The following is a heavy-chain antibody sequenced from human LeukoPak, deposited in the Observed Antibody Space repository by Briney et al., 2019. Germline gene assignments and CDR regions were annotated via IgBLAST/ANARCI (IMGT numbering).Heavy chain of an antibody. J-gene: IGHJ4*03. CDR3: ARVPHYYFGYGYFDS. V-gene: IGHV4-34*01. CDR1: GGSFRGYY. D-gene: IGHD3-10*01. Sequence: PSETLSFTCVVYGGSFRGYYWSWIRQPPGKGLEWIGEIDQGGTTNYNPSLKSRVSTSVDTSKKQFSLTLTAMTAADTAVYYCARVPHYYFGYGYFDSWGQGTLVTVSS. CDR2: IDQGGTT.